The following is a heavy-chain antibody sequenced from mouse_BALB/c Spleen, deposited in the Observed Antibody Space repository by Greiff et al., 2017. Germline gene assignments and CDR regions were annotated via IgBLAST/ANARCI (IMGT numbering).Heavy chain of an antibody. Sequence: QVHVKQSGPGLVAPSQSLSITCTVSGFSLSRYSVHWVRQPPGKGLEWLGMIWGGGSTDYNSALKSRLSISKDNSKSQVFLKMNSLQTDDTAMYYCVRNIADGIYLLYMENWGEGDPVTASS. D-gene: IGHD2-1*01. V-gene: IGHV2-6-4*01. CDR3: VRNIADGIYLLYMEN. J-gene: IGHJ4*01. CDR2: IWGGGST. CDR1: GFSLSRYS.